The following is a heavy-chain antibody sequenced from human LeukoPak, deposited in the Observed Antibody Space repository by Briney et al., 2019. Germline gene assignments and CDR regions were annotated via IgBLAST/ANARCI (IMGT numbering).Heavy chain of an antibody. D-gene: IGHD1-1*01. Sequence: GRSLRLSCAASGFTFSSYAMHWVRQAPGKGLEWVAVISYDGSNKYYAGSVKGRFTISRDNSKNTLYLQMNSLRAEDTAVYYCARDRVPKWGQGTLVTVSS. V-gene: IGHV3-30*04. CDR1: GFTFSSYA. CDR3: ARDRVPK. J-gene: IGHJ4*02. CDR2: ISYDGSNK.